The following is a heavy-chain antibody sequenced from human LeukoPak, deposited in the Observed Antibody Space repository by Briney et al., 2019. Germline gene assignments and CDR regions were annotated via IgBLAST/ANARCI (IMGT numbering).Heavy chain of an antibody. Sequence: SETLPLTCTVSGGSIRYYYWSWIWQPPGKGLEWIGYIYYSESTNYNPSLKSRVTISVDTSKNQFSLRLSSVTAADTSVYYCARGEYNYGYGNLDYWGQGTLVTVSS. D-gene: IGHD5-18*01. CDR2: IYYSEST. CDR3: ARGEYNYGYGNLDY. V-gene: IGHV4-59*01. CDR1: GGSIRYYY. J-gene: IGHJ4*02.